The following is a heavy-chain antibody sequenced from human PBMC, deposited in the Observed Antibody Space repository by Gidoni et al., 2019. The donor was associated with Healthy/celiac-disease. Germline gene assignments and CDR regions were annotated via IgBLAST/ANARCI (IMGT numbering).Heavy chain of an antibody. CDR3: ARGVVPDY. D-gene: IGHD2-2*01. CDR1: GGSFSGYY. V-gene: IGHV4-34*01. J-gene: IGHJ4*02. CDR2: INHSGST. Sequence: QVQLQQWGAGLLTPSETLSLTCAVYGGSFSGYYWSWIRQPPGKGLEWIGEINHSGSTNYNPSLKSRVTISVDTSKNQFSLKLSSVTAADTAVYYCARGVVPDYWGQGTLVTVSS.